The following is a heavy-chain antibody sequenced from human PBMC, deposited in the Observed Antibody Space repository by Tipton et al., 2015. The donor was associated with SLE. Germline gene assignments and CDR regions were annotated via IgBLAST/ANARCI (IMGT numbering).Heavy chain of an antibody. D-gene: IGHD3-16*01. J-gene: IGHJ5*02. CDR2: IYSDESKE. Sequence: SLRLSCAASGFAFNSLGLHWVRQSPGKGLEWVAFIYSDESKEYYADSVKGRFTISRDNSKNTQYLQMNSLRAEDTAIYYCVKDLGKLGDTWFGTWGQGTLVTVSS. V-gene: IGHV3-30*02. CDR3: VKDLGKLGDTWFGT. CDR1: GFAFNSLG.